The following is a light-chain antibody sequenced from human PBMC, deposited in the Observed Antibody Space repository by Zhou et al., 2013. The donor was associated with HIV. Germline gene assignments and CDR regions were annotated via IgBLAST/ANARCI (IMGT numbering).Light chain of an antibody. Sequence: DIQMTQSPSTLSASVGDRVTITCRASQRISSWLAWYQQKPGKAPNLLIYKASSLESGVPSRFSGSGSGTEFTLTISSLQPDDFATYYCQQYKSDYSFGQGTKLEIK. J-gene: IGKJ2*03. V-gene: IGKV1-5*03. CDR2: KAS. CDR1: QRISSW. CDR3: QQYKSDYS.